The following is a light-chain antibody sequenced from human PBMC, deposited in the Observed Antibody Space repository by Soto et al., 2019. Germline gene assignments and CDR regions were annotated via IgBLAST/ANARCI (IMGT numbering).Light chain of an antibody. CDR3: AAWDDSLSGWV. CDR1: SSDVGGYNY. Sequence: QSALTQPASVSGSPGQSITISCTGTSSDVGGYNYVSWYQQLPGKAPKLMIYDVSDRPSGVSNRFSGSKSGNTASLTISGLRSEDEADYYCAAWDDSLSGWVFGGGTKVTVL. V-gene: IGLV2-14*01. CDR2: DVS. J-gene: IGLJ3*02.